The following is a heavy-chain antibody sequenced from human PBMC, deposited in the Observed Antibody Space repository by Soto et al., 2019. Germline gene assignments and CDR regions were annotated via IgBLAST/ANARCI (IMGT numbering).Heavy chain of an antibody. D-gene: IGHD6-6*01. CDR3: ARDTYIFPARRPTPSPYHYYGMDV. Sequence: EVQLVESGGGLVKPGGSLRLSCAASGFTFSSYSMNWVRQAPGKGLEWVSSISSSSSYIYYADSVKGRFTISRDNAKNSLYLQKNSLRAEDTAVYYCARDTYIFPARRPTPSPYHYYGMDVWGQGTTVTVSS. V-gene: IGHV3-21*01. J-gene: IGHJ6*02. CDR1: GFTFSSYS. CDR2: ISSSSSYI.